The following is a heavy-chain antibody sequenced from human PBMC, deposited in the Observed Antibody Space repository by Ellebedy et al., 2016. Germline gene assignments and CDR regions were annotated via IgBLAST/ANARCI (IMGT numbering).Heavy chain of an antibody. J-gene: IGHJ4*02. CDR1: AFNFSNYG. Sequence: GESLKISCAASAFNFSNYGMNWVRQAPGKGLEWVSGISASGGYTYYADSVKGRFTISRDNSKNTLYLQMNSLRAEDTAVYYCAGRTPFDYWGQGTLVTVSS. D-gene: IGHD1-14*01. V-gene: IGHV3-23*01. CDR2: ISASGGYT. CDR3: AGRTPFDY.